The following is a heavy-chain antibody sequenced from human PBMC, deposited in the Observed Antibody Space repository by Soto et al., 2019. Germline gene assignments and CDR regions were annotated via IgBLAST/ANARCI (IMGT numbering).Heavy chain of an antibody. CDR3: ARFNIAGAGIPVFDI. CDR2: IYYSGST. CDR1: GGSISSYY. V-gene: IGHV4-59*01. J-gene: IGHJ3*02. Sequence: ETLSLTCTVSGGSISSYYWSWIRQPPGKGLEWIGYIYYSGSTNYNPSLKSRVTISVDTSKNQFSLKLSSVTAADTAVYYCARFNIAGAGIPVFDIWGKGKRVTVSS. D-gene: IGHD6-19*01.